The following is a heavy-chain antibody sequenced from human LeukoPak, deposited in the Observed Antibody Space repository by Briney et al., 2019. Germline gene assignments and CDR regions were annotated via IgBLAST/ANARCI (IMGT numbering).Heavy chain of an antibody. CDR2: ISSSSSYI. CDR1: GFTFSSYS. Sequence: GGSLRLPCAASGFTFSSYSMNWVRQAPGKGLGWVSSISSSSSYIYYADSVKGRFTISRDNAKNSLYLQMNSLRAEDTAVYYCARVSTVIDAFDIWGQGTMVTVSS. J-gene: IGHJ3*02. D-gene: IGHD4-17*01. V-gene: IGHV3-21*01. CDR3: ARVSTVIDAFDI.